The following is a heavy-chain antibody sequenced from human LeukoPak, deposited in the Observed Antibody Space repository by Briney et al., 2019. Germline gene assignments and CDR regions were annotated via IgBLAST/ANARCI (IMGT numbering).Heavy chain of an antibody. Sequence: GASVKVSCKASGYTFSHYAMHWVRQAPGQRLEWMGWINAGNGDTEYSLKFQGRVTITRDTSASTAYMELSSLRSEDTAVYYCARVYYYGSGNIREIGYWGQGTLVTVSS. CDR2: INAGNGDT. CDR1: GYTFSHYA. J-gene: IGHJ4*02. D-gene: IGHD3-10*01. V-gene: IGHV1-3*01. CDR3: ARVYYYGSGNIREIGY.